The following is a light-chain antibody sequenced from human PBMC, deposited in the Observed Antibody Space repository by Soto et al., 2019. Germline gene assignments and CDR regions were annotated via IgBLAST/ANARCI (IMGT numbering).Light chain of an antibody. CDR3: QQYSSYPET. Sequence: DIQMTQSPSTLSASVGDRVTITCRASQSISSWLAWYQQKPGKAPNLLIYEASRLESAVPSRFSGSASGTEFTLTINSLQPDDFATYFCQQYSSYPETFGQGTKVXIK. V-gene: IGKV1-5*03. CDR2: EAS. CDR1: QSISSW. J-gene: IGKJ1*01.